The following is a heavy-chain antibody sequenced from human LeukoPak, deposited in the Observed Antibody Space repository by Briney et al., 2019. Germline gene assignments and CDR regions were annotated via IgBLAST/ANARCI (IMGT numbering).Heavy chain of an antibody. CDR3: ARGSHRRYSSSWYSL. J-gene: IGHJ4*02. CDR1: GFTFSDYY. D-gene: IGHD6-13*01. CDR2: ISSSGSTI. Sequence: GGSLRLSCAASGFTFSDYYMSWIRQAPGKGLEWGSYISSSGSTIYYPDSVKGRFTISRDNSKNTLYLQMGSLRTEDMAVFYCARGSHRRYSSSWYSLWGQGTLVTVSS. V-gene: IGHV3-11*04.